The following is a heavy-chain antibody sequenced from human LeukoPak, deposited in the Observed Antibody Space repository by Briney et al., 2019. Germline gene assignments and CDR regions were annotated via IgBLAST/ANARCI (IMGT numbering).Heavy chain of an antibody. CDR2: SSGSGGST. CDR3: AKSRVGYYSPKDY. D-gene: IGHD5-12*01. CDR1: GFTFSSYA. Sequence: HPGGSLRLSCAASGFTFSSYAMSWVRQAPGKGLEWVSASSGSGGSTYYADSVKGRFTISRENSKNMLYLQMNSLRAEDTAVYYCAKSRVGYYSPKDYWGQGTLVTVSS. V-gene: IGHV3-23*01. J-gene: IGHJ4*02.